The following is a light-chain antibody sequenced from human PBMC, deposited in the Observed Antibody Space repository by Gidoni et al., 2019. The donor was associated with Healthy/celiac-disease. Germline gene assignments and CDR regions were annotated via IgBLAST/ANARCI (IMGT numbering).Light chain of an antibody. CDR2: QDR. CDR1: KLGDKY. Sequence: SYELTPPPSVSVSPGQTASITCSGDKLGDKYACWYQQKPGPSPLLVIYQDRKRPSGIPERFSGSNSGNTATRTISGTQAMDEADYYCQAWDSSTAVFGGGTKLTVL. J-gene: IGLJ2*01. V-gene: IGLV3-1*01. CDR3: QAWDSSTAV.